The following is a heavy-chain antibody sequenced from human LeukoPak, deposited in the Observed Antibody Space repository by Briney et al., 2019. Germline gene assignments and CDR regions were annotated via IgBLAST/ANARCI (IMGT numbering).Heavy chain of an antibody. D-gene: IGHD5-18*01. CDR1: GFTFSSYA. J-gene: IGHJ4*02. CDR2: ISYDGSNK. V-gene: IGHV3-30-3*01. Sequence: GGSLRLSCAASGFTFSSYAMHWVRQAPGKGLEWVAVISYDGSNKYYADSVKGRFTISRDNSKNTLDLQMNSLRAEDTAVYYCAKDVSVQLWSAVDYWGQGTLVTVSS. CDR3: AKDVSVQLWSAVDY.